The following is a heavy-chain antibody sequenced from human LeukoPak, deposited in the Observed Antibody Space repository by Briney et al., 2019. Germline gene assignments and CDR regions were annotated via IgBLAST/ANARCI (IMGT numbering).Heavy chain of an antibody. CDR2: MNPNSGNT. V-gene: IGHV1-8*01. J-gene: IGHJ6*03. CDR1: GYTFTSYD. D-gene: IGHD4-17*01. Sequence: ASVKISCKASGYTFTSYDINWVRQATGQGLEWMGWMNPNSGNTGYAQKFQGRVTMTRNTSISTAYMELRSLRSDDTAAYYCARYAVTTGYYYYYMDVWGKGTTVTVSS. CDR3: ARYAVTTGYYYYYMDV.